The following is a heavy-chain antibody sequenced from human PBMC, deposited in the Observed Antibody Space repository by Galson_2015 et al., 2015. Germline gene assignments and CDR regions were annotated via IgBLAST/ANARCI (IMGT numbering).Heavy chain of an antibody. V-gene: IGHV3-53*01. Sequence: SLRLSCAASGFTVSSSYMSWIRQAPGKGLEWVSVIYDGGSTYYADSVKGRFTISRDNSKNTLYLQMYGLRAEDTAVYYCVREGPGIAAAGMGYYFDYWGQGTLVTVSS. CDR3: VREGPGIAAAGMGYYFDY. CDR2: IYDGGST. J-gene: IGHJ4*02. D-gene: IGHD6-13*01. CDR1: GFTVSSSY.